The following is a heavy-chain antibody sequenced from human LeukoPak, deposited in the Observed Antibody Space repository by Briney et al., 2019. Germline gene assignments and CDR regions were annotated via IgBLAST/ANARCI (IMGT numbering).Heavy chain of an antibody. J-gene: IGHJ3*01. Sequence: GGSLKLSCAVSGFTFSDHYMDWVRQAPGKGLEWVANIRRDGSEMHYVDSVKGRFTISRDNANNAVFLQMSSLRVEDTALYFCVRGFALDLWGRGAKVTVSS. CDR1: GFTFSDHY. V-gene: IGHV3-7*04. CDR3: VRGFALDL. CDR2: IRRDGSEM.